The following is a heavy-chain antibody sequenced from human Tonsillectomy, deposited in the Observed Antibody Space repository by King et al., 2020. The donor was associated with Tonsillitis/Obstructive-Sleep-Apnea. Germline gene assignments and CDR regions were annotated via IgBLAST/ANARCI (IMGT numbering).Heavy chain of an antibody. Sequence: VQLVESGGGVVQPGGSLRLSCAASGFTFSTHAMHWVRQAPGKGLEWVAVISYDGSDKLYTDSVKGRFTISRDSSKKTLYLQMNSLRPEDAAVYFCACDPSAGAPGLWGQGTLVTVSS. V-gene: IGHV3-30*04. CDR2: ISYDGSDK. J-gene: IGHJ4*02. D-gene: IGHD2-2*01. CDR3: ACDPSAGAPGL. CDR1: GFTFSTHA.